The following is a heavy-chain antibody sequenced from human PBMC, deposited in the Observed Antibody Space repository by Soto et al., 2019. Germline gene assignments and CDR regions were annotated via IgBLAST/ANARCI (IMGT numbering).Heavy chain of an antibody. Sequence: EVQVLESGGGLVQPGGSLRLSCVASGFTFSTYAMNWVRQAPGKGLEWVSGISGSGSDRYYADSVRGRFTISRDNSNNTLNLLMDSLRAEDTAIDYCTKTPRSYYYYMDVWGKGTTVTVSS. V-gene: IGHV3-23*01. CDR1: GFTFSTYA. J-gene: IGHJ6*03. D-gene: IGHD3-10*01. CDR3: TKTPRSYYYYMDV. CDR2: ISGSGSDR.